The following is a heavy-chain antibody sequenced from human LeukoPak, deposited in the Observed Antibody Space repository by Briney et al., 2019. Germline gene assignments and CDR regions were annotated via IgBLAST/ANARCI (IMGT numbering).Heavy chain of an antibody. CDR1: GFTLSNYA. CDR2: ISGSGGDT. V-gene: IGHV3-23*01. CDR3: AKDRSCTNNICHGEFDY. J-gene: IGHJ4*02. Sequence: GGSLRLSCAASGFTLSNYATSWVRQAPGKGLEWVSGISGSGGDTYYADSVKGRFTISRDNSKNTLYLQMNSLRAEDTAVYYCAKDRSCTNNICHGEFDYWGQGTLVTVSS. D-gene: IGHD2-8*01.